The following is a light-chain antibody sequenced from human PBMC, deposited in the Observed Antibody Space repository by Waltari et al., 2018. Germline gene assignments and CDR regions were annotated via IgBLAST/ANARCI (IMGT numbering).Light chain of an antibody. J-gene: IGLJ2*01. CDR2: DNN. CDR1: SSTLGNYF. Sequence: QSVLTQPPSVSAAPGQKVTISSSGASSTLGNYFLSWYHQLPGATPKLLIYDNNKRPSGIPDRFSASKSGTSATLDITGLQIGDEADYYCATWDNSLTAVVFGRGTKLTVL. V-gene: IGLV1-51*01. CDR3: ATWDNSLTAVV.